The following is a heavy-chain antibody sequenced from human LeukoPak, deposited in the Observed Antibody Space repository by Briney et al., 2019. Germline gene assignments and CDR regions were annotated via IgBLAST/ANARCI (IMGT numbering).Heavy chain of an antibody. J-gene: IGHJ6*03. CDR2: ISSSGSNI. CDR3: SRAFQELAQLFYDFYMDV. D-gene: IGHD6-13*01. V-gene: IGHV3-48*03. CDR1: RFTFSSYE. Sequence: GVSLTLSCTASRFTFSSYEMNWVRQAPGKGLVWVSYISSSGSNILYTDSVRGRFTLSRDNPKNSLYLQIHSVRAEDAAIYHCSRAFQELAQLFYDFYMDVWGKGTTVTVSS.